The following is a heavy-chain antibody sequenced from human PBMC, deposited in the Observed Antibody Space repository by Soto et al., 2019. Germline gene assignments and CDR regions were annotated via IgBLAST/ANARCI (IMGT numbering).Heavy chain of an antibody. CDR1: GGSISIGDYY. J-gene: IGHJ6*02. D-gene: IGHD2-2*03. CDR3: ARDWIEPPYYYYGMDV. CDR2: IYSSARH. V-gene: IGHV4-30-4*01. Sequence: SETLSLTCTVSGGSISIGDYYWSWIRQPPXKGLECIGYIYSSARHYYHHYPKRRVHTPVDTSKNQFYLKLRSVTAPDTALHYCARDWIEPPYYYYGMDVWGQGTTITVS.